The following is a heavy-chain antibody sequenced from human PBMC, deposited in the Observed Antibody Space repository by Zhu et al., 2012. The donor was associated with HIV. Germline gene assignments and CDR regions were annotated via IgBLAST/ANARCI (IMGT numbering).Heavy chain of an antibody. J-gene: IGHJ5*02. CDR2: MSASGST. CDR3: ARGPNTNGVARLGSDPSGPTGTRRFD. D-gene: IGHD2-8*01. V-gene: IGHV4-4*07. CDR1: GDSISTYH. Sequence: QVQLQESGLGLVKPSETLSLTCTVSGDSISTYHWSWVRQPAGKGLEWIGRMSASGSTDCNPSLKSRVTMSVDTSKKQFSLKLNSVTAADTAVYYCARGPNTNGVARLGSDPSGPTGTRRFD.